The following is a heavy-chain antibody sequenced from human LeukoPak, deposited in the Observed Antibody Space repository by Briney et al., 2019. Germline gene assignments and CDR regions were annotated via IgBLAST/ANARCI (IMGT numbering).Heavy chain of an antibody. CDR1: GGSISNNNSY. J-gene: IGHJ4*02. Sequence: SETLSLTCTVAGGSISNNNSYWSWIRQPPGKGLEWIAYIYYSGNTKYNPSLKSRVTISVDTSKNHFSLKVTSVTAADTAVYYCARAKGDYWGQGTLVTVSS. V-gene: IGHV4-61*03. CDR2: IYYSGNT. CDR3: ARAKGDY.